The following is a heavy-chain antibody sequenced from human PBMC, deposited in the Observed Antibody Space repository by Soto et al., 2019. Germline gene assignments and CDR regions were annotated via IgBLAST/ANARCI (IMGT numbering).Heavy chain of an antibody. CDR3: TTHYYGSWSYVYYYYGMDV. D-gene: IGHD3-10*01. CDR2: IKSKTDGGTT. Sequence: EVQLVESGGGLVKPGGSLRLSCAASGFTFSNAWMNWVRQAPGKGLEWVGRIKSKTDGGTTDYAAPVKGRFTISRDDSKNTLYLQMNSLKTEDTAVYYCTTHYYGSWSYVYYYYGMDVWGQGTTVTVSS. J-gene: IGHJ6*02. V-gene: IGHV3-15*07. CDR1: GFTFSNAW.